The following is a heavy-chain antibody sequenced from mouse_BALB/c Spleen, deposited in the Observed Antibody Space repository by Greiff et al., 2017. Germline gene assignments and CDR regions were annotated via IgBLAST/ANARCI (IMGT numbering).Heavy chain of an antibody. J-gene: IGHJ4*01. CDR3: ARRRYDEMDY. D-gene: IGHD2-14*01. V-gene: IGHV14-3*02. CDR2: IDPANGNT. CDR1: GFNIKDTY. Sequence: VQLQQSGAELVKPGASVKLSCTASGFNIKDTYMHWVKQRPEQGLEWIGRIDPANGNTKYDRKFQGKATITADTSSNTAYLQLSSLTSEDTAVYYCARRRYDEMDYWGQGTSVTVSS.